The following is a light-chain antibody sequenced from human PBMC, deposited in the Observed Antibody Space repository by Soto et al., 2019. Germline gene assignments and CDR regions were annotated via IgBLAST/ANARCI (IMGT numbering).Light chain of an antibody. CDR2: GNN. J-gene: IGLJ1*01. Sequence: VLTQPPSASGTPGQTITISCSGGSSNIGINTVSWYEHLPGTAPRLLIYGNNQRPSGVPDRFSGPKSGTSASLAISGLQSEDEAHYYCATWDDSLDVHVFGTGTKVTVL. CDR3: ATWDDSLDVHV. CDR1: SSNIGINT. V-gene: IGLV1-44*01.